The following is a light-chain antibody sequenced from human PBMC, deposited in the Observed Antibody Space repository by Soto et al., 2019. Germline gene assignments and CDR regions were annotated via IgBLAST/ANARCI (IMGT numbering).Light chain of an antibody. V-gene: IGKV1-5*03. Sequence: DILLTQSPSTLSASVGDRVTISCRASQSINKWVAWYQHKPGKAPNLLLYEVSTLHSGVPSRFSGSGSGTEFTLTISSLRPDDFATYYCQHYSGDRATFGQGTKVEI. CDR3: QHYSGDRAT. CDR2: EVS. CDR1: QSINKW. J-gene: IGKJ1*01.